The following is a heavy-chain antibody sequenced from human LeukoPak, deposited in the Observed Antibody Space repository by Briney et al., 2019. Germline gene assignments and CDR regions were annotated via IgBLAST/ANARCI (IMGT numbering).Heavy chain of an antibody. CDR1: GYTFTGYY. Sequence: GASVKVSCKASGYTFTGYYMHWVRQAPGQGLEWMGWINPNSGGTNYAQKFRGRVTVTRDTSISTAYMELSRLKSDDTAVYYCASDSYGSGIAFDYWGQGTLVTVSS. V-gene: IGHV1-2*02. D-gene: IGHD3-10*01. CDR3: ASDSYGSGIAFDY. CDR2: INPNSGGT. J-gene: IGHJ4*02.